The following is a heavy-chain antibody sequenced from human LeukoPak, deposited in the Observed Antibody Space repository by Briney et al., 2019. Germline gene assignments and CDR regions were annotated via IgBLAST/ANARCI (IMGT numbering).Heavy chain of an antibody. CDR1: GYTFTSYG. J-gene: IGHJ4*02. D-gene: IGHD5-18*01. CDR2: ISAYNGDT. CDR3: ASSAAMAPSDY. V-gene: IGHV1-18*01. Sequence: ASVKVSCKASGYTFTSYGISWVRQAPGQGLEWMGWISAYNGDTNYAQKLQGRVTMTTDTSTSTAYMELRSLRSDDTAVYYCASSAAMAPSDYWGQGTLVTVSS.